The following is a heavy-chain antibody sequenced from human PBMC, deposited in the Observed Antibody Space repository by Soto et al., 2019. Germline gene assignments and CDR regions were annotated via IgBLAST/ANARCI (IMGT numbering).Heavy chain of an antibody. J-gene: IGHJ4*02. CDR3: AKDLIYGYNSGRPFDS. CDR1: GFTFSSFA. CDR2: IGSRGDST. V-gene: IGHV3-23*01. Sequence: EVQLLESGGGLVQPGGSLRLSCAASGFTFSSFAMSWVRQAPGKGLEWVSAIGSRGDSTYYADSVKGRFTISRDNSKNTLYLQMNSLRAEDTVVYYCAKDLIYGYNSGRPFDSWGQGTLVTVYS. D-gene: IGHD6-19*01.